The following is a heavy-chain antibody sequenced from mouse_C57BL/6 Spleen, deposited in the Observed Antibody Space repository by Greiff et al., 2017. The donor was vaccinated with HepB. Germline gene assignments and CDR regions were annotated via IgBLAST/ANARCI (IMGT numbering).Heavy chain of an antibody. D-gene: IGHD2-1*01. J-gene: IGHJ2*01. V-gene: IGHV1-26*01. CDR2: INPNNGGT. CDR3: LYYGLNPPNGDY. CDR1: GYTFTDYY. Sequence: EVQLQQSGPELVKPGASVKISCKASGYTFTDYYMNWVKQSLGKSLEWIGDINPNNGGTSYNQKFKGKATLTVDKSSSTAYMELRSLTSEDSAVYYCLYYGLNPPNGDYWGQGTTLTVSS.